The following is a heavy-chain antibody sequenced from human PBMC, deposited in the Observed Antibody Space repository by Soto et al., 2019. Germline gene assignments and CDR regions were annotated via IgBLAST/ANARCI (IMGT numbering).Heavy chain of an antibody. CDR3: ARGGVEPFDY. D-gene: IGHD3-3*01. J-gene: IGHJ4*02. CDR2: VSDYGRV. V-gene: IGHV3-74*01. Sequence: PGGSLRLSCAAPGFTFRNYWMHWVRQAPGKGLVWVSRVSDYGRVNYADSVEGRFTISRDDAKSELYLQMSSLRLEDTAVYYCARGGVEPFDYWGQGALVTVS. CDR1: GFTFRNYW.